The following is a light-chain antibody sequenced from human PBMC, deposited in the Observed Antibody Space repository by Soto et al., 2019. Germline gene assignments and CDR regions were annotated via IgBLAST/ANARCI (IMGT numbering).Light chain of an antibody. V-gene: IGLV2-8*01. CDR2: EVV. Sequence: QPGLTQPPSASGSPGQSVTISCTGTKNDTGVYDFVSWYQHHPGKAPRLIIYEVVQRPSGVPDRFSGSRSGNTASLTVSGLQAADEADYFSTAYAGSNTYVFGSGTKVTVL. CDR1: KNDTGVYDF. J-gene: IGLJ1*01. CDR3: TAYAGSNTYV.